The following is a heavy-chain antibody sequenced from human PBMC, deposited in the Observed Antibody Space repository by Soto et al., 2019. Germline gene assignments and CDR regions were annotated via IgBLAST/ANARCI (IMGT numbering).Heavy chain of an antibody. CDR2: INAGNGNT. CDR1: GYTFTSYA. D-gene: IGHD1-26*01. J-gene: IGHJ4*02. V-gene: IGHV1-3*01. Sequence: QVQLVQSGAEVKKPGASVKVSCKASGYTFTSYAMHWVRQAPGQRLEWMGWINAGNGNTKYSQKFQGRVTITRDTSASTAYMELSSLRSEDTAVYYCARGGNYFQYFDYWGQGTLVTVSS. CDR3: ARGGNYFQYFDY.